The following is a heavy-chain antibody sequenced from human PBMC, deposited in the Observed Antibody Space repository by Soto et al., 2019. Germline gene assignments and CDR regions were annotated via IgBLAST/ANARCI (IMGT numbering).Heavy chain of an antibody. CDR2: MSSDASNK. CDR1: GFNFRAYG. V-gene: IGHV3-30*18. D-gene: IGHD6-6*01. Sequence: VGSLRLSCAASGFNFRAYGMHWVRQAPGKGLQWVAVMSSDASNKYYADSVKGRFTISRDNSQNTLYLQMNSLRPEDTAVYYCAKGSSSVYYYYYGMTSGAKGPRSPSP. CDR3: AKGSSSVYYYYYGMTS. J-gene: IGHJ6*02.